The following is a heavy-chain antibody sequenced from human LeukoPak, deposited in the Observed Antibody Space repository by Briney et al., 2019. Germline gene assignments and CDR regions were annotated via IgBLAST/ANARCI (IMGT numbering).Heavy chain of an antibody. J-gene: IGHJ4*02. CDR1: GFTFSSYA. Sequence: GSLRLSCAASGFTFSSYAMSWIRQTPGKGLEWVGEMHPSGSINYNPSLGSRVTISVDTSKNQFSLRLSSVTAADTAIYYCARGRDHSKTGDYWGRGTLVTVSS. D-gene: IGHD5-24*01. CDR2: MHPSGSI. V-gene: IGHV4-34*01. CDR3: ARGRDHSKTGDY.